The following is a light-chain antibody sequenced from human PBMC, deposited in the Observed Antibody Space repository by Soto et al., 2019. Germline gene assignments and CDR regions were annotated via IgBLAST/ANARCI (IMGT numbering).Light chain of an antibody. V-gene: IGKV3-15*01. CDR3: QQYNKWPRT. CDR2: GAS. J-gene: IGKJ1*01. Sequence: EILLPQSPATLSVSPGERATLSSRASQSVNSNLAWYHQKPGQAPRLLIYGASTRATGIPARFSGSGSGTDFTLTISSLQSEDFAVYYCQQYNKWPRTFGQGTKVDIK. CDR1: QSVNSN.